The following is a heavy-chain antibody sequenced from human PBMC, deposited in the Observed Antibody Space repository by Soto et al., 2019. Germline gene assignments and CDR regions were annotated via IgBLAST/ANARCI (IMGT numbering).Heavy chain of an antibody. D-gene: IGHD6-19*01. CDR2: IYQSGVT. CDR1: GDSYSISTYS. Sequence: SETLSLTCNMSGDSYSISTYSWSWIRQPPGKALQWIGFIYQSGVTSYNPSLASRVSISLDRSNNQCSLKLKSVTAADTAAYFCAGMPYTSGLRFDPWGQGALVTVSS. CDR3: AGMPYTSGLRFDP. V-gene: IGHV4-30-2*01. J-gene: IGHJ5*02.